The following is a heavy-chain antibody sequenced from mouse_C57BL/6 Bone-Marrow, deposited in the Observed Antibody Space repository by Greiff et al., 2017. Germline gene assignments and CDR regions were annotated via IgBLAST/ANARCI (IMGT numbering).Heavy chain of an antibody. CDR1: GYTFTSYW. CDR3: AHYGRRDWYFDV. V-gene: IGHV1-55*01. CDR2: IYPGSGST. D-gene: IGHD1-1*01. J-gene: IGHJ1*03. Sequence: QVHVKQPGAELVKPGASVKMSCKASGYTFTSYWITWVKQRPGQGLEWIGDIYPGSGSTNYNEKFKSKATLTVDTSSSTAYMQLSSLTSEDSAVYYCAHYGRRDWYFDVWGTGTTVTVSS.